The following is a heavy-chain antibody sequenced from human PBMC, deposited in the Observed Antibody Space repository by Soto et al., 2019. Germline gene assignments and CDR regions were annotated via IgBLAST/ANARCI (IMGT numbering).Heavy chain of an antibody. CDR1: GFTFSSYW. D-gene: IGHD4-17*01. CDR2: IKQDGSEK. Sequence: VGSLRLSCAASGFTFSSYWMSWVRQAPGKGLEWVANIKQDGSEKYYVDSVKGRFTISRDNAKNSLYLQMNSLRAEDTAVYYCARAGHYGDYNWFDPWGQGTLVTVSS. CDR3: ARAGHYGDYNWFDP. J-gene: IGHJ5*02. V-gene: IGHV3-7*01.